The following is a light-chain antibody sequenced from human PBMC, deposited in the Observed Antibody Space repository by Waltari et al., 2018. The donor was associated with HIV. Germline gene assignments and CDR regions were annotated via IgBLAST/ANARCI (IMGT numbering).Light chain of an antibody. CDR1: QSVSSY. J-gene: IGKJ1*01. CDR3: QQRSNWSWT. CDR2: DAS. V-gene: IGKV3-11*01. Sequence: EIVLTQSPATLSLSPGERATLSCRASQSVSSYLAWYQQKPGQAPRLLISDASNRATGIPARFRGSGSGTDFTLTISSLEPEDFAVYYCQQRSNWSWTFGQGTKVEIK.